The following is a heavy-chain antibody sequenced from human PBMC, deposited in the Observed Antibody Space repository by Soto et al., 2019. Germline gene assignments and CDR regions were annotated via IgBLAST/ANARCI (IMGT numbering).Heavy chain of an antibody. V-gene: IGHV4-31*03. CDR2: IYYSGST. J-gene: IGHJ4*02. Sequence: SETLSLTCTVSGGSISSGGYYWSWIRQHPGKGLEWIGYIYYSGSTYYNPSLKSRVTISVDTSKNQFSLKLSSVTAADTAVYYCARENHYDCWSGYYTNLASVLDYWGQGTLVTVSS. CDR1: GGSISSGGYY. CDR3: ARENHYDCWSGYYTNLASVLDY. D-gene: IGHD3-3*01.